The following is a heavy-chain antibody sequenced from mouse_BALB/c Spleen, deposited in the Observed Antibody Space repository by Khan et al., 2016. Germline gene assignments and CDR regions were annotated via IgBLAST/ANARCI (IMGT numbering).Heavy chain of an antibody. Sequence: EVQLQESGPGLVKPSQSLSLTCTVTGYSITSDYAWNWIRQFPGNKLEWMGYISYSGSTSYNPSLKSRISITRDTSKNQFFLQLNSVTTEDTATYYCAEGGSSWYFDVWGAGTTVTVSS. D-gene: IGHD1-1*01. V-gene: IGHV3-2*02. CDR2: ISYSGST. CDR1: GYSITSDYA. J-gene: IGHJ1*01. CDR3: AEGGSSWYFDV.